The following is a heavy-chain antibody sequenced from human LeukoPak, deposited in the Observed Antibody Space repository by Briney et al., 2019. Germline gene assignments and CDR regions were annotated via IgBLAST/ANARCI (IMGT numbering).Heavy chain of an antibody. CDR1: GFTFSSYW. D-gene: IGHD5-24*01. CDR2: IKQDGSEK. V-gene: IGHV3-7*01. J-gene: IGHJ4*02. Sequence: GGSLRLSCAASGFTFSSYWMSWVRQAPGKGLEWVANIKQDGSEKYYVDSVKGRFSISRDNAKNSLYLQMNSLRAEDTAVYYCARWGATAIPLFDYWGRGTLVTVSS. CDR3: ARWGATAIPLFDY.